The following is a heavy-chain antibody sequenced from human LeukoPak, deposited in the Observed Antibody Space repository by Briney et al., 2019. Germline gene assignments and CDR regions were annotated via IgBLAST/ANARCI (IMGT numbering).Heavy chain of an antibody. CDR3: ARDRNYYDSSGYYFDY. V-gene: IGHV3-30*03. J-gene: IGHJ4*02. CDR2: ISYDGSNK. D-gene: IGHD3-22*01. Sequence: PGGSLRLSCAASGFTFSSYSMHWVRQAPGKGLEWVAVISYDGSNKYYADSVKGRFTISRDNSKNTLYLQMNSLRAEDTAVYYCARDRNYYDSSGYYFDYWGQGTLVTVSS. CDR1: GFTFSSYS.